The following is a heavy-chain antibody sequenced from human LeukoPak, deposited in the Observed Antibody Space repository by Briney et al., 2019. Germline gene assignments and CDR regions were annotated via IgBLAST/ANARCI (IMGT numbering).Heavy chain of an antibody. CDR3: ARGPYCNGGSCYYFDY. J-gene: IGHJ4*02. Sequence: PSETLSLTCTVSGGSINSYYWSWIRQPAGKGLKWIGRIYASGSTNYNPSLKSRVTMSVDTSKNQFSLKLISVTAADTAVYFCARGPYCNGGSCYYFDYWGQGTLVTVSS. CDR2: IYASGST. V-gene: IGHV4-4*07. CDR1: GGSINSYY. D-gene: IGHD2-15*01.